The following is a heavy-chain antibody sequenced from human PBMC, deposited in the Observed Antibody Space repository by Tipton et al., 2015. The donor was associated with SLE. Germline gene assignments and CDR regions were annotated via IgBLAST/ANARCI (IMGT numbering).Heavy chain of an antibody. Sequence: QVQLVQSGSELKKPGASVRVSCKSFGYSFINYAVNWVRQAPGQGLEWMGWINTNTGNPTYAQDFTGRFVFSLDTSATTTYLQINNLKPEDTAVYYCARDPRASDSLDVWGQGTMVTVSS. CDR3: ARDPRASDSLDV. J-gene: IGHJ3*01. CDR2: INTNTGNP. V-gene: IGHV7-4-1*02. CDR1: GYSFINYA.